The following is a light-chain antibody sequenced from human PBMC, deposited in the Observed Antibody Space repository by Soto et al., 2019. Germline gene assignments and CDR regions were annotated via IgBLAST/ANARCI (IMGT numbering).Light chain of an antibody. CDR2: DVS. V-gene: IGLV2-14*01. CDR3: SSYKSSSTGV. CDR1: SSDVGGYNY. Sequence: QSALTQPASVSGSPGQSITISCTGTSSDVGGYNYVSWYQQHPGKAPKLMIYDVSNRPSGVSNRFSGSKSGNTASLTISGLQAEAEADYYCSSYKSSSTGVFGTGTKLTVL. J-gene: IGLJ1*01.